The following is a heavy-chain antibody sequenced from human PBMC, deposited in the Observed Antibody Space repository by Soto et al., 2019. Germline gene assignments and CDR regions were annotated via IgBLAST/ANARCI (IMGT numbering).Heavy chain of an antibody. CDR1: GYTFTSYY. V-gene: IGHV1-46*01. CDR2: INPSGGST. D-gene: IGHD2-15*01. CDR3: ASLCGGSCYDSDV. Sequence: GASVKVSFKASGYTFTSYYMHWVRQAPGQGLEWMGIINPSGGSTSYAQKFQGRVTITRDTFASTAYMELSSLRSEDTAVYYCASLCGGSCYDSDVWGQGTTVTVSS. J-gene: IGHJ6*02.